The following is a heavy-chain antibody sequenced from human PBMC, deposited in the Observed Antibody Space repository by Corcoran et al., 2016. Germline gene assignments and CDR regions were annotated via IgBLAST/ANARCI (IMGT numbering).Heavy chain of an antibody. CDR2: TNPNSGGT. CDR3: ARTSYNFWSGYSFGY. V-gene: IGHV1-2*02. D-gene: IGHD3-3*01. CDR1: GYTFTGYY. Sequence: QVQLVQSGAEVKKPGASVKVSCKASGYTFTGYYMHWVRQAPGQGLEWMGWTNPNSGGTNYAQKFQGRITMTRDTSISTAYMEVSRLTSDDTAVYYCARTSYNFWSGYSFGYWGQGALVTVSS. J-gene: IGHJ4*02.